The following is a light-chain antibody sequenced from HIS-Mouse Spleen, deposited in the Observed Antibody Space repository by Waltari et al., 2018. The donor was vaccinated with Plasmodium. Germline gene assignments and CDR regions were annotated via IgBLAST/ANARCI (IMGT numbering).Light chain of an antibody. Sequence: SYELTQPPSVSVSPGQTARITCSGDALPKQYAYWYQQKPGQAPVLVIYNDIERPSGIPERFSGSSSGTTVTLTISGVQAEDEADYYCQSADSSGTYVFGTGTKVTVL. CDR2: NDI. J-gene: IGLJ1*01. CDR1: ALPKQY. CDR3: QSADSSGTYV. V-gene: IGLV3-25*03.